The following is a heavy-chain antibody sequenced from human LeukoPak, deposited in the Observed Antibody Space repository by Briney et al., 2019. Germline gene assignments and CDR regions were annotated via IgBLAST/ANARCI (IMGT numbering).Heavy chain of an antibody. CDR2: ISSSSSYV. J-gene: IGHJ4*02. CDR1: GFAFSSYS. V-gene: IGHV3-21*01. Sequence: GGSLRLSCAASGFAFSSYSMNWVRQAPGKGLEWVSSISSSSSYVYYADSVKGRFTISRDNAKNSLYLQMNSLRAEDTAVYYCASDYDYVWGSYRYPQFDYWGQGTLVTVSS. CDR3: ASDYDYVWGSYRYPQFDY. D-gene: IGHD3-16*02.